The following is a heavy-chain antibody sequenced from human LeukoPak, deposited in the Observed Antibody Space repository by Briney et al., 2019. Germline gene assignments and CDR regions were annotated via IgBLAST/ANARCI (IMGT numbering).Heavy chain of an antibody. J-gene: IGHJ6*03. CDR2: INPSDAST. Sequence: ASVKVSCKASGYTFTGYYMHWVRQAPGEGPEWMGLINPSDASTTYAQKFQGRVTMTRDMSTSTVYMELSSLRSEDTAVYYCARLARYSWSPISPLYYYYYMDVWGKGTTVTVSS. D-gene: IGHD1-26*01. CDR3: ARLARYSWSPISPLYYYYYMDV. CDR1: GYTFTGYY. V-gene: IGHV1-46*01.